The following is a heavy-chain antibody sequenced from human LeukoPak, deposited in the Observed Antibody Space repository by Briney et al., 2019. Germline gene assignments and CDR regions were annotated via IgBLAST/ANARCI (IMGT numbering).Heavy chain of an antibody. D-gene: IGHD6-13*01. CDR1: GFTFSSYA. CDR2: ISYDGSNK. J-gene: IGHJ4*02. CDR3: ARDHATIVIAAAFDY. Sequence: GRSLRLSCAASGFTFSSYAVHWVRQAPGKGLEWAAVISYDGSNKYYADSVKGRFTISRDNSKNTLYLRMNSLRAEDTAAYYCARDHATIVIAAAFDYWGQGTLVTVSS. V-gene: IGHV3-30*04.